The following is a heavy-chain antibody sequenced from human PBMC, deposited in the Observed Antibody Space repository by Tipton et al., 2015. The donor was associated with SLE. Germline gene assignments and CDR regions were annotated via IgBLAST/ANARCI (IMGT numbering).Heavy chain of an antibody. CDR1: GGSISSGGHY. CDR3: ARISVDTTMAQRVDYGMDV. J-gene: IGHJ6*02. V-gene: IGHV4-31*03. D-gene: IGHD5-18*01. Sequence: TLSLTCTVSGGSISSGGHYWSWIRQHPGKGLEWIGYIHHKGSTYYNPSLRSRLTISVDTSKNQFSLNLTSVTAADTAVYYCARISVDTTMAQRVDYGMDVWGQGTTVTVSS. CDR2: IHHKGST.